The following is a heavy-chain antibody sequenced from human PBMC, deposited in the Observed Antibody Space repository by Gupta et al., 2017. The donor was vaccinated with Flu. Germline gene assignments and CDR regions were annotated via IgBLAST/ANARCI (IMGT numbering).Heavy chain of an antibody. CDR3: ARDRYRRPDYYMDV. CDR1: SCYG. Sequence: SCYGMHWVRQAPGKGLEWVAVIWYDGSNKYYADSVKGRFTISRDNSKNTLYLQMNSLRAEDTAVYYCARDRYRRPDYYMDVWGKGTTVTVSS. J-gene: IGHJ6*03. D-gene: IGHD1-1*01. CDR2: IWYDGSNK. V-gene: IGHV3-33*01.